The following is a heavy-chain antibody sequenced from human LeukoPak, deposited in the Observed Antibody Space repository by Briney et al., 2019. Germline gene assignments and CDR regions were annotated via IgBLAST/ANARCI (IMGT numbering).Heavy chain of an antibody. Sequence: GGSLRLSCAASGFTFSSYAMSWVRQAPGKGLQWVSAISGSGGTTYYADSVMGRFTISRDNSKNTLYLQMNSLRAEDTAVYYCAKVEYYYDSSGYLILNAFDIWGQGTMVTVSS. CDR1: GFTFSSYA. CDR2: ISGSGGTT. J-gene: IGHJ3*02. CDR3: AKVEYYYDSSGYLILNAFDI. D-gene: IGHD3-22*01. V-gene: IGHV3-23*01.